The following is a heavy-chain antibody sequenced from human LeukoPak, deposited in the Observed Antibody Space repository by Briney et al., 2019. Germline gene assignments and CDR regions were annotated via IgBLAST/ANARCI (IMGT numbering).Heavy chain of an antibody. J-gene: IGHJ4*02. V-gene: IGHV3-23*01. D-gene: IGHD3-16*01. CDR2: ITGDGVTT. Sequence: GGSLRLSCAASGFTFSSSAMSWVRQTPSKGLEWLSSITGDGVTTYYADSVRGRFTISRDNSKNILFLQMNSLRAEDSASYFCAKERRRVDTSMIRSYFFDSWGQGTPVTVSS. CDR3: AKERRRVDTSMIRSYFFDS. CDR1: GFTFSSSA.